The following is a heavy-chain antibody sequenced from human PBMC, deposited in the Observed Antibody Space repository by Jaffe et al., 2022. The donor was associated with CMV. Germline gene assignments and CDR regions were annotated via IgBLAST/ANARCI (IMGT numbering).Heavy chain of an antibody. CDR2: IKQDGSED. CDR3: VRDEGTAPNYNYRFDY. D-gene: IGHD3-10*01. Sequence: EVQLVESGGGLVRPGGSLRLSCEGSGFTFSNYWMSWVRQAPGKGLEWVAHIKQDGSEDYHVDSVKGRFTISRNNARNSLYLQMNSLRVEDTAVYYCVRDEGTAPNYNYRFDYWGQGTLVTVFS. CDR1: GFTFSNYW. V-gene: IGHV3-7*01. J-gene: IGHJ4*02.